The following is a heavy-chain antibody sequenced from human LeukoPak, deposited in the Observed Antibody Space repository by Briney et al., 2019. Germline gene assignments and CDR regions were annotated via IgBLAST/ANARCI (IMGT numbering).Heavy chain of an antibody. Sequence: GGSLRLSCVASGFTFSAFPLSWGRQAPGRGLEWVSAISSSGGATYYAESVQGRVTISRDNSKKTVYLQMHSLRADDTALYYCAKEYVPRGRSVGFDMWRQGTMVPVSS. D-gene: IGHD3-10*01. CDR2: ISSSGGAT. CDR3: AKEYVPRGRSVGFDM. V-gene: IGHV3-23*01. J-gene: IGHJ3*02. CDR1: GFTFSAFP.